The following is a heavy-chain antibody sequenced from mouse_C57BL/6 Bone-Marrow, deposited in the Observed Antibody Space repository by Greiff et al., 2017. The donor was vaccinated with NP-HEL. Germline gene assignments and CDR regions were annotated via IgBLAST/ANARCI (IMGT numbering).Heavy chain of an antibody. Sequence: VQLQQSGAELVKPGASVKLSCKASGYTFTEYTIHWVKQRSGQGLEWIGWFYPGSGSIKYNEKFKDKATLTADKSSSTVYMELSRLTSEDSAVYFCARHEEREGIYYGYYCDYWGQGTTLTVSS. D-gene: IGHD2-1*01. V-gene: IGHV1-62-2*01. CDR3: ARHEEREGIYYGYYCDY. J-gene: IGHJ2*01. CDR2: FYPGSGSI. CDR1: GYTFTEYT.